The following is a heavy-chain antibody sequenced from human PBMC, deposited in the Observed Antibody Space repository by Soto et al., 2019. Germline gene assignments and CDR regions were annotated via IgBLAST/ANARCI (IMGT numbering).Heavy chain of an antibody. D-gene: IGHD3-3*01. J-gene: IGHJ3*02. CDR1: GFSLSTSGVG. Sequence: QITLKESGPTLVKPTQTLTLTCTFSGFSLSTSGVGVGWIRQPPGKALEWLALIYWDDDKRYSPSLKSRRTITKDTSKNQVVLTITNMYPVDTATYYCAHSPLDDLRKNDAFDIWGQGTMVTVSS. CDR2: IYWDDDK. CDR3: AHSPLDDLRKNDAFDI. V-gene: IGHV2-5*02.